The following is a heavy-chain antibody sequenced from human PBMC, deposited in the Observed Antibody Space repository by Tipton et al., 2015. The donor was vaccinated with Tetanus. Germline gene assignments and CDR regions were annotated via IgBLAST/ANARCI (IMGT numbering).Heavy chain of an antibody. Sequence: SLRLSCAASGFTFSSYNMNWVRQAPGKGLEWLSHISGTGTTVDYADSVKGRFTISRDNAKNSLYLQMNSLRDEDTAIYYCARDFRPIFGVAQPFDPWGQGTLVTVSS. CDR2: ISGTGTTV. CDR1: GFTFSSYN. D-gene: IGHD3-3*01. J-gene: IGHJ5*02. V-gene: IGHV3-48*02. CDR3: ARDFRPIFGVAQPFDP.